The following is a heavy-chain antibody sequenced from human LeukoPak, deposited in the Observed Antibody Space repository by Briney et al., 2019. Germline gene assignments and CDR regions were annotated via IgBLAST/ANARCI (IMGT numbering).Heavy chain of an antibody. J-gene: IGHJ4*02. Sequence: PGGSLRLSCAASGFTFSSYEVNWVRQAPGKGLEWVSYISSSGSTIYYADSVKGRFTISRDNAKNSLYLQMNSLRAEDTAVYYCARRRRILTGYYRSPFDYWGQGTLVTVSS. CDR2: ISSSGSTI. CDR1: GFTFSSYE. D-gene: IGHD3-9*01. V-gene: IGHV3-48*03. CDR3: ARRRRILTGYYRSPFDY.